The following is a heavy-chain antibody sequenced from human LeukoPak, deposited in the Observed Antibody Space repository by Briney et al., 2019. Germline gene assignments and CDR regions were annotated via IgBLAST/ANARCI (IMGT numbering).Heavy chain of an antibody. CDR2: IYYSGTT. J-gene: IGHJ4*02. Sequence: SETLSLTCTVSGGSISPLYWSWIRQPPGKGLEFIGYIYYSGTTNYNPSLKSRVTLSVDTSKNQFSLKLSSVTAADTAVYYCARGGVAAKCYIDSWGQGTLVTVSS. CDR3: ARGGVAAKCYIDS. D-gene: IGHD3-10*01. CDR1: GGSISPLY. V-gene: IGHV4-59*11.